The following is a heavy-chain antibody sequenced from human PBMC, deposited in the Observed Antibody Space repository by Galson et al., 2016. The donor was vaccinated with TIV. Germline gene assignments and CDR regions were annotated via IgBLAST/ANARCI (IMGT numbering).Heavy chain of an antibody. D-gene: IGHD4-11*01. CDR3: AKEVHRRLHF. CDR1: GFTFSHYP. J-gene: IGHJ4*02. CDR2: ISYDGSNK. Sequence: SLRLSCADTGFTFSHYPMHWVRQAPRQGRDWVAVISYDGSNKYYAASVKGRFPISSDNSKTTLYLQMNGLRAQDTGVYYRAKEVHRRLHFWGQGALVTVSS. V-gene: IGHV3-30-3*01.